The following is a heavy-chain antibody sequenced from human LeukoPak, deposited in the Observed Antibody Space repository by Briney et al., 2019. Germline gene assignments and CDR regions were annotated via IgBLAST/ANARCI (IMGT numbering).Heavy chain of an antibody. CDR1: GGSFSGYY. CDR2: IYYSGST. D-gene: IGHD3-10*01. Sequence: SETLSLTCAVYGGSFSGYYWSWVRQPPGQGLEWIGYIYYSGSTNYNPSLKSRVSISVDTSKNQFSLKLSSVTAADTAVYYCARDGVGYYGSGSYYPNWFDPWGQGMLVTVSS. V-gene: IGHV4-59*01. J-gene: IGHJ5*02. CDR3: ARDGVGYYGSGSYYPNWFDP.